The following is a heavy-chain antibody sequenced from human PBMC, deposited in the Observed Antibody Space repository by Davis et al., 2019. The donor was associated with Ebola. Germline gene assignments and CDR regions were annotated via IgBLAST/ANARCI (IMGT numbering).Heavy chain of an antibody. CDR1: GGSFSGYY. J-gene: IGHJ4*02. V-gene: IGHV4-34*01. CDR2: IDHSGRT. Sequence: PGGSLRLSCAVYGGSFSGYYWTWIRQPPGKGLEWIGEIDHSGRTTCNSSLKSRVTISIDTSKNQFSLRLTSVSATDTAFYYCARLDVSTNDNLFDYWGQGTLVTVSS. D-gene: IGHD3-22*01. CDR3: ARLDVSTNDNLFDY.